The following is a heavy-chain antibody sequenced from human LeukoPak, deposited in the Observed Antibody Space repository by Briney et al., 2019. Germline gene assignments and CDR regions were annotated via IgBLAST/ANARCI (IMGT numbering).Heavy chain of an antibody. Sequence: ASVKVSCKASGGTFSSYAISWVRQAPGQGLEWMGRIIPMFYTTNYAQKFQGRITITTDESTSTAYMELSSLRSEDTAVYYCATEGISSWGAFDYWGQGTLVTVSS. D-gene: IGHD3-16*01. V-gene: IGHV1-69*05. CDR1: GGTFSSYA. CDR3: ATEGISSWGAFDY. J-gene: IGHJ4*02. CDR2: IIPMFYTT.